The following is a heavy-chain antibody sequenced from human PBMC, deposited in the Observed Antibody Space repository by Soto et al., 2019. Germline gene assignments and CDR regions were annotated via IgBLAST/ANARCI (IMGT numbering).Heavy chain of an antibody. Sequence: TLSLTCAISGDSVSSNSAAWNWIRQSPSRGLEWLGRTYYRSKWYNDYAVSVKSRITINPDTSKNQFSLQLNSVTPEDTAVYYCARDSTPPGIAAAGTWPYYYGMDVWGQGTTVTVSS. CDR1: GDSVSSNSAA. D-gene: IGHD6-13*01. CDR2: TYYRSKWYN. CDR3: ARDSTPPGIAAAGTWPYYYGMDV. V-gene: IGHV6-1*01. J-gene: IGHJ6*02.